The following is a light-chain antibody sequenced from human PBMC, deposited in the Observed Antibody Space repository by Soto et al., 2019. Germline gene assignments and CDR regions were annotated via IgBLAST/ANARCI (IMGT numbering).Light chain of an antibody. J-gene: IGKJ1*01. Sequence: EIVLTQSPGTLSLSPGDRATLSCRASQSVRSSFLAWYQQKPGQAPRLLIYGASSRAAGSPDRFSGSGSGTDFTLTISRLEPEDFAVYYCQQYGTSPWTFGQGTKVEIK. CDR3: QQYGTSPWT. V-gene: IGKV3-20*01. CDR2: GAS. CDR1: QSVRSSF.